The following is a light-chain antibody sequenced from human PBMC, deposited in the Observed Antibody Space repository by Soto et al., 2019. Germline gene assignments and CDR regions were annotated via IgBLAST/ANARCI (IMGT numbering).Light chain of an antibody. CDR1: SSNIGGNA. Sequence: QSALTQPPSASGTPGQRVTISCSGSSSNIGGNAVNWYQQLPGTTPKLLIYSNNQRPSGVPDRFSGSKSGTSASLAISGLQSEDEADYYCAAWDDSLSGYVFGTGTKLPVL. J-gene: IGLJ1*01. CDR3: AAWDDSLSGYV. V-gene: IGLV1-44*01. CDR2: SNN.